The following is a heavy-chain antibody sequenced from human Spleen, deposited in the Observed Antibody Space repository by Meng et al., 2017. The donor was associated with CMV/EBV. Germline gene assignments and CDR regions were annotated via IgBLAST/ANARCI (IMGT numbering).Heavy chain of an antibody. CDR3: ARVRVTMLVVVIDFGMDV. CDR1: GYTLTSYG. V-gene: IGHV1-18*01. Sequence: ASVKVSCKASGYTLTSYGISWVRQAPGQGLEWMGWINAYNGNRDYAQKLQGRVTMTTDTSTSTACIELRSLRSDDTAVYYCARVRVTMLVVVIDFGMDVWGQGTTVTVSS. J-gene: IGHJ6*02. D-gene: IGHD3-22*01. CDR2: INAYNGNR.